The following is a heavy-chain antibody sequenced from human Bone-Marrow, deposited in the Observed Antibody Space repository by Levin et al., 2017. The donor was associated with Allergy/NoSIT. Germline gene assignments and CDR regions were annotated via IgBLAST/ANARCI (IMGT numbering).Heavy chain of an antibody. D-gene: IGHD3-22*01. CDR2: LSYDGVSQ. J-gene: IGHJ3*02. CDR1: GFTFSYYS. CDR3: ARGEDVSSGRDAFDI. V-gene: IGHV3-30-3*01. Sequence: PGGSLRLSCAASGFTFSYYSMHWVRQAPGKGPEWVAALSYDGVSQYYADSVKGRFTFSSDSSKSTLYLQMNSLRVEDTAVYYCARGEDVSSGRDAFDIWGQGTMVTVSS.